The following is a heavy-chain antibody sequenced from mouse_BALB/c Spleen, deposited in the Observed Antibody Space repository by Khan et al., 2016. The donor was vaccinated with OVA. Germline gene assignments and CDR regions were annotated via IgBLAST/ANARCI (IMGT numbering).Heavy chain of an antibody. D-gene: IGHD1-1*01. J-gene: IGHJ2*01. CDR3: ARGGITTGYVDF. Sequence: QVQLKESGAELARPGASVKLSCKASGYTFTSYWMQWVKQRPGQGLKWIGAIYPGDGNTRYTQKFKGKATLTADKSSSTAYMELSSLASEDSAVYYCARGGITTGYVDFWGQGTTLTVSS. CDR2: IYPGDGNT. CDR1: GYTFTSYW. V-gene: IGHV1-87*01.